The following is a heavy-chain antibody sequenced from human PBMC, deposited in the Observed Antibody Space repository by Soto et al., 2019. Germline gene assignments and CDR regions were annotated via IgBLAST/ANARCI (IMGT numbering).Heavy chain of an antibody. V-gene: IGHV5-51*01. Sequence: GESLKVSCKGSGYSFTRYWIGWVSQMPGKGLEWMGIIYPGDSDTRYSPSFQGQVTISADKSISTAYLQWSSLKASDTAMYYCARPDSMTTPYYFDYWGQGTLVTVSS. CDR1: GYSFTRYW. CDR2: IYPGDSDT. D-gene: IGHD4-4*01. J-gene: IGHJ4*02. CDR3: ARPDSMTTPYYFDY.